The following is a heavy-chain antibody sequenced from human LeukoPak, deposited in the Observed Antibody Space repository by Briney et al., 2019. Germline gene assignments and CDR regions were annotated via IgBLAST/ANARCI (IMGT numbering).Heavy chain of an antibody. CDR2: FDPEDGET. Sequence: ASVKVSCKVSGYTLTELSMHWVRQAPGKGLEGMGGFDPEDGETIYAQKFQGRVTMTEDTSTDTAYMELSSLRSEDTAVYYCASTITMVRGVSNAFDIWGQGTMVTVSS. CDR1: GYTLTELS. CDR3: ASTITMVRGVSNAFDI. V-gene: IGHV1-24*01. D-gene: IGHD3-10*01. J-gene: IGHJ3*02.